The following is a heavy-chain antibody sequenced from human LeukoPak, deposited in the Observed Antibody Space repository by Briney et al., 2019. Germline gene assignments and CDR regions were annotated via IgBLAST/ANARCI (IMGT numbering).Heavy chain of an antibody. CDR1: GFSFSTSN. CDR2: IDTDGSNT. D-gene: IGHD1-7*01. J-gene: IGHJ4*02. V-gene: IGHV3-74*01. Sequence: GGSLRLSCAASGFSFSTSNMNWVRQAPGKGLVWVSRIDTDGSNTAYADSVKGRFTISRDNAKNTLYLQMNSLRAEDTAVYYCTRGGTTLDYWGQGTLVTVSS. CDR3: TRGGTTLDY.